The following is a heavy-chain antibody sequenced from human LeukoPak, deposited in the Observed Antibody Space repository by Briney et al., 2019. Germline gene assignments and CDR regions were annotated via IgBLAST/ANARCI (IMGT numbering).Heavy chain of an antibody. D-gene: IGHD1-26*01. Sequence: PGGSLRLSCAASGFTFSSYGMSWVRQAPGRALEWVSSITSSGTYIFYADSVKGRFTISRDNAKNSLYLQMNSLGPVDTAVYYCARDPYSGNYGNYYYYYMDVWGKGTTVTISS. J-gene: IGHJ6*03. CDR2: ITSSGTYI. CDR3: ARDPYSGNYGNYYYYYMDV. V-gene: IGHV3-21*01. CDR1: GFTFSSYG.